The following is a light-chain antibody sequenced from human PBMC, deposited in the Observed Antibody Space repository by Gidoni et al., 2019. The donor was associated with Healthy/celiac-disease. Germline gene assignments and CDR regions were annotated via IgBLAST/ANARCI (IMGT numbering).Light chain of an antibody. Sequence: DIQRTQSPSSLSASVGDRVTITCRASQSISSSLNWYQQKPGKAPKLLIYAASSLQSGVPSRFSGSGSGTYFTLTISSLQPEAFATYYCQQSYSTLRSFGHXTKLGIK. CDR2: AAS. CDR1: QSISSS. V-gene: IGKV1-39*01. CDR3: QQSYSTLRS. J-gene: IGKJ2*04.